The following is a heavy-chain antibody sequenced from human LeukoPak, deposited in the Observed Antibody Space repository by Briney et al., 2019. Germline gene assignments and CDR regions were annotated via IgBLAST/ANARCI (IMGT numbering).Heavy chain of an antibody. V-gene: IGHV1-8*01. D-gene: IGHD1-26*01. J-gene: IGHJ4*02. Sequence: GASVTVSCKTSGYTFTSYDINWVRQATGQGLEWMGWMNPNSVRTGLAQKFQGRVTMTRKTSRNTGYMELTSLRAEHTAVYYCARGRYRSDYWGQGTLVTVSS. CDR2: MNPNSVRT. CDR3: ARGRYRSDY. CDR1: GYTFTSYD.